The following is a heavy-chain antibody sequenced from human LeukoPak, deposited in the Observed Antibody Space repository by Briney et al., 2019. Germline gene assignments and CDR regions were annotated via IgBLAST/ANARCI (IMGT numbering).Heavy chain of an antibody. D-gene: IGHD5-18*01. CDR1: GFTFTTYW. Sequence: GGSLRLSCAASGFTFTTYWMSWVRQAPGKGLEWVANIKQDGSEKYYVDSVKGRFTISRDNAKNSLYLQMNSLRAEDTAVYYCARDLGLYDTAMVILGYWGQGTLVTVSS. V-gene: IGHV3-7*03. CDR2: IKQDGSEK. CDR3: ARDLGLYDTAMVILGY. J-gene: IGHJ4*02.